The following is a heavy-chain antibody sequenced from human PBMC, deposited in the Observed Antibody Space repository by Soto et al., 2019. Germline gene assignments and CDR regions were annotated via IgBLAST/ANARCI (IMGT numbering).Heavy chain of an antibody. CDR3: ATRHLSYCSGGTCNPFDF. CDR2: IRVSGDSA. Sequence: EVQLLESGGGLVQPGGSLRLSCAASGFTFNTYAMNWVRQAPGKGLEGVSTIRVSGDSAYFADSVRGRFTISRDNSKNTVYLQMNSLRADDTAMYYCATRHLSYCSGGTCNPFDFWGQGTLVTVSS. D-gene: IGHD2-15*01. CDR1: GFTFNTYA. J-gene: IGHJ4*02. V-gene: IGHV3-23*01.